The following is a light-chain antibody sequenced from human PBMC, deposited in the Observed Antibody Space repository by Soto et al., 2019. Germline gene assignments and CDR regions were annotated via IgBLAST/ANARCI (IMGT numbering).Light chain of an antibody. CDR1: SSDVGGYKY. CDR3: SSYTSSNTL. J-gene: IGLJ2*01. V-gene: IGLV2-14*01. CDR2: EVS. Sequence: QSALTQPASVSGSPGQSITISCTGTSSDVGGYKYVSWYQQHPGKAPKLMIYEVSNRPSGVSNRFSGSKSGNTASLTISGLQDEDEADYYCSSYTSSNTLFGGGTKLTVL.